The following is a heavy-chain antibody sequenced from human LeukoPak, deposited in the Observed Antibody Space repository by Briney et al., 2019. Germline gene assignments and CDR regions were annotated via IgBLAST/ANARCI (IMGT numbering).Heavy chain of an antibody. J-gene: IGHJ4*02. D-gene: IGHD3-9*01. V-gene: IGHV5-10-1*01. Sequence: GESLRISCNGSGYXFTSYWISWVRQMPGKGLEWRGRIDPSDSYTNYSPSFQGHVTISADKSISTAYLQWSSLKASDTAIYYCARLEAWDILIGYLWGQGTLVTVSS. CDR1: GYXFTSYW. CDR3: ARLEAWDILIGYL. CDR2: IDPSDSYT.